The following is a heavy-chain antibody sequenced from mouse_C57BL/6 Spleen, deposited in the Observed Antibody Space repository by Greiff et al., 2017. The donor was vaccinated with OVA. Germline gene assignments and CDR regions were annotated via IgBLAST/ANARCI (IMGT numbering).Heavy chain of an antibody. J-gene: IGHJ3*01. Sequence: EVQGVESGGDLVKPGGSLKLSCAASGFTFSSYGMSWVRQTPDKRLEWVATISSGGSYTYYPDSVKGRFTISRDNAKNTLYLQMSSLKSEDTAMYYCARQEGNDYDQAWFAYWGQGTLVTVSA. CDR3: ARQEGNDYDQAWFAY. D-gene: IGHD2-4*01. CDR1: GFTFSSYG. V-gene: IGHV5-6*01. CDR2: ISSGGSYT.